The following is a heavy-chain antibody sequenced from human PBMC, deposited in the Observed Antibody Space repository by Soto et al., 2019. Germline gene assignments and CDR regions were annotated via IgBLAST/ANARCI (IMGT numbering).Heavy chain of an antibody. CDR3: AREGYCTSTTCDTEKFFDFYGMDV. J-gene: IGHJ6*02. CDR2: ISRYNGYT. CDR1: GYTFINHG. D-gene: IGHD2-2*01. V-gene: IGHV1-18*01. Sequence: ASVKVSCKASGYTFINHGLSWVRQAPGQGLEWMGWISRYNGYTKFAQKIQGRVTMTRDTSTSTAYMELRSLRSDDTAVYYCAREGYCTSTTCDTEKFFDFYGMDVWGQGTTVTVSS.